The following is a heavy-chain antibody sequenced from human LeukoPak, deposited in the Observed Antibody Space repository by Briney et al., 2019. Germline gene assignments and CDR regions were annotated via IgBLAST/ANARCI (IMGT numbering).Heavy chain of an antibody. CDR1: GFTFSSYG. CDR2: ISYDGSNK. J-gene: IGHJ4*02. V-gene: IGHV3-30*18. CDR3: AKEGFDS. Sequence: GGSLRLSCAASGFTFSSYGMHWVRQAPGKGLEWVAVISYDGSNKYYADSVKGRFTISRDNSKNTLYLQMNSLRAEDTAVYYCAKEGFDSWGQGTLVTVSS.